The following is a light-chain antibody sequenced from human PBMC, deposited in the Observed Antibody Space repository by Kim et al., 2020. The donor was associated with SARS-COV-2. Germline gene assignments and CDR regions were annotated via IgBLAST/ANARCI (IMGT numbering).Light chain of an antibody. CDR3: QQSYSTPLT. J-gene: IGKJ4*01. V-gene: IGKV1-39*01. Sequence: ASVRHRVTITCRASHSISSYLNWYQQKPRKPPKLLIYAASSLQSGVPSRFSGSGSGTDFTLTISSLQPEDFATYYCQQSYSTPLTFGGGTKVDIK. CDR2: AAS. CDR1: HSISSY.